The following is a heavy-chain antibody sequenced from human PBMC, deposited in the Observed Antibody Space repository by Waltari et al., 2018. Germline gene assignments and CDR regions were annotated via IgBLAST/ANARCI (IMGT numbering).Heavy chain of an antibody. CDR2: INPNRVNT. D-gene: IGHD5-12*01. CDR3: ARGRRYSGRD. Sequence: QVQLVQSGAEVKKPGASVKVSCQASGDTFTSYDINWVRQATGQGLEWMGLINPNRVNTGYAQKFQGRVTITRNTSISTAYMELSSLRSEDTAVYYCARGRRYSGRDWGQGTLVTVSS. J-gene: IGHJ4*02. CDR1: GDTFTSYD. V-gene: IGHV1-8*03.